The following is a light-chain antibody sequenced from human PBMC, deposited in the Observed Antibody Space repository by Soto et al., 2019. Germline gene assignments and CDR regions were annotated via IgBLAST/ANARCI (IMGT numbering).Light chain of an antibody. J-gene: IGLJ1*01. CDR3: SSYTRQYTPSYV. V-gene: IGLV2-14*01. Sequence: QSVLTQPASVSGSPGQSITLSCTGTSSDVGGYNYVSWYQHHPGKAPKLMIYEVSNRPSGISHRFSGSKSGNTASLTISGLRAEDEADYYCSSYTRQYTPSYVFGTGTQLTVL. CDR1: SSDVGGYNY. CDR2: EVS.